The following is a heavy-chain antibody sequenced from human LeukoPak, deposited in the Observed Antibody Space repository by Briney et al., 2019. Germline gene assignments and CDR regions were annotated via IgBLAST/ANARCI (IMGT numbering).Heavy chain of an antibody. J-gene: IGHJ5*02. V-gene: IGHV3-23*01. CDR1: GSTFSSHT. D-gene: IGHD6-6*01. Sequence: GGSLRLSCAASGSTFSSHTMNWVRQAPGKGLEWISAISGSGGSTYYADSVKGRFTISRDNSKNTLYLLMNSLRAEDTAVYYCAKGEQLVLRGWFGPWGQGTLVTVSS. CDR3: AKGEQLVLRGWFGP. CDR2: ISGSGGST.